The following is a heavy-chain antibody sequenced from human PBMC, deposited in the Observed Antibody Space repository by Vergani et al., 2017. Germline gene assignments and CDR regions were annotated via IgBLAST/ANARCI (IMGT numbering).Heavy chain of an antibody. Sequence: QVQLQQWGAGLLKPSETLSLTCTVSGGSISSSSYYWGWIRQPPGKGLEWIGSIYYSGSTYYNPSLKSRVTISVDTSKNQFSLKLSSVTAADTAVYYCARATVTTYFDYWGQGTLVTVSS. V-gene: IGHV4-39*01. CDR1: GGSISSSSYY. CDR3: ARATVTTYFDY. J-gene: IGHJ4*02. CDR2: IYYSGST. D-gene: IGHD4-17*01.